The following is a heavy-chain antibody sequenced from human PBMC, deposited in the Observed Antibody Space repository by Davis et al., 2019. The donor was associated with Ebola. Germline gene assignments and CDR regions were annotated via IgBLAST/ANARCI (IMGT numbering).Heavy chain of an antibody. V-gene: IGHV3-23*01. CDR3: AKDLGDDDY. CDR1: GFTFSSYA. Sequence: GESLKISCAASGFTFSSYAMSWVRQAPGKGLEWVSAISGSGGSTYYADSVKGRFTISRDNSKNTLYLQMNSLRAEDTAVYYCAKDLGDDDYWGQGTLVTVSS. D-gene: IGHD1-26*01. CDR2: ISGSGGST. J-gene: IGHJ4*02.